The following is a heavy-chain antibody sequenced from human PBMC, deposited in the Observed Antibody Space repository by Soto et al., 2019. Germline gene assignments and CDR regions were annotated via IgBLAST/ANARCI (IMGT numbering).Heavy chain of an antibody. J-gene: IGHJ3*02. D-gene: IGHD1-1*01. CDR1: GISLSTSGVG. V-gene: IGHV2-5*01. CDR2: VYWNDDK. CDR3: ARGLATLPVFAFDI. Sequence: SGPTLVNPTQTLTLTCTLSGISLSTSGVGLGWIRQTPGKALEWLALVYWNDDKHYSPSLKSRLTITKDTSKNQAILTMTNMDPVDTATYYCARGLATLPVFAFDIWGQGTVVTVSS.